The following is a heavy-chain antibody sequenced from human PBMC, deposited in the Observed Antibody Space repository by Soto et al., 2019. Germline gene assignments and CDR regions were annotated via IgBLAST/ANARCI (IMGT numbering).Heavy chain of an antibody. CDR1: GYTFTSYD. CDR3: ARGGDSYYYYGMDV. Sequence: ASVKVSCKASGYTFTSYDINWVRQATGQGLEWTGWMNPNSGNTGYAQKFQGRVTMTRNTSISTAYMELSSLRSEDTAVYYCARGGDSYYYYGMDVWGQGTTVTVSS. J-gene: IGHJ6*02. CDR2: MNPNSGNT. D-gene: IGHD4-17*01. V-gene: IGHV1-8*01.